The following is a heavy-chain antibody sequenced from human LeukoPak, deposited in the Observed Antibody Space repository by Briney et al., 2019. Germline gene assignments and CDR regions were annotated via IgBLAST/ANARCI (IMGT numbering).Heavy chain of an antibody. J-gene: IGHJ4*02. CDR1: GYTXTSYF. Sequence: ASVKVSCKASGYTXTSYFMHWVRQAPGQGPEWMGWINPNSGDTYYAQMFQSRVTMTRDTSITTAYMELSRLRSDDRAVYYCAREAHGSGTYYSDYWGQGTLVTVSS. D-gene: IGHD3-10*01. V-gene: IGHV1-2*02. CDR3: AREAHGSGTYYSDY. CDR2: INPNSGDT.